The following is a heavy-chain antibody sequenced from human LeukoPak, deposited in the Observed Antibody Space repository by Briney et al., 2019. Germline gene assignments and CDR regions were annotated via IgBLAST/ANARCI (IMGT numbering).Heavy chain of an antibody. CDR1: GFTFSSYW. Sequence: GGSLRLSCVPSGFTFSSYWMHWVRQAPGKGLVWVSRINIDGSTINYADSVKGRFTISRDNAKNTLYLQMNSLRADDTAVYYCARAGQYRFDYWGQGTLVTVSS. CDR3: ARAGQYRFDY. J-gene: IGHJ4*02. D-gene: IGHD2-2*01. CDR2: INIDGSTI. V-gene: IGHV3-74*01.